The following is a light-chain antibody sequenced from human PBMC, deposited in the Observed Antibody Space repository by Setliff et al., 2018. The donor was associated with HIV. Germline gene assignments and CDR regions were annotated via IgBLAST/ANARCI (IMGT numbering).Light chain of an antibody. Sequence: QSVLAQPASVSGSPGQSITISCTGTSSDVGTYNYVSWYQQHPGKAPKLMIYDVNNRPSGVPNRFSGSKSGNTASLAITGLQAEDEADYYCQSYDSSLSGWVFGGGTQLTVL. V-gene: IGLV2-14*03. CDR1: SSDVGTYNY. J-gene: IGLJ3*02. CDR3: QSYDSSLSGWV. CDR2: DVN.